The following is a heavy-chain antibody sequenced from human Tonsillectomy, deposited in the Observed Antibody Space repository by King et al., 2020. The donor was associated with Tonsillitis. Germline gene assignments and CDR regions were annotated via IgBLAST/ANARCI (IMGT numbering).Heavy chain of an antibody. CDR1: GFTFSSYS. Sequence: VQLVESGGGLVKPGGSLRLSCAASGFTFSSYSMNWVRQAPGKGLEWVSSISSSSSYIYYADSVKGRFTISRDNAKNSLYLQMNSLRAEDTAVYYCARDGKTVAALIDYWGQGTLVTVSS. D-gene: IGHD6-19*01. V-gene: IGHV3-21*01. CDR2: ISSSSSYI. J-gene: IGHJ4*02. CDR3: ARDGKTVAALIDY.